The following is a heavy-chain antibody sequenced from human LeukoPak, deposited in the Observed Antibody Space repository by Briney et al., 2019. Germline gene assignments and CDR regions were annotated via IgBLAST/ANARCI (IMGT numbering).Heavy chain of an antibody. J-gene: IGHJ3*02. CDR3: ARIRSFHDAFDI. CDR2: INHSGST. D-gene: IGHD2-15*01. CDR1: GGSFSGYY. V-gene: IGHV4-34*01. Sequence: SETLSLTCAVYGGSFSGYYWSWIRQPPGKGLEWIGEINHSGSTNYNPSLKSRVTISVDTSKNQFSLKLSSVTAADTAVYYCARIRSFHDAFDIWGQGTMVTVSS.